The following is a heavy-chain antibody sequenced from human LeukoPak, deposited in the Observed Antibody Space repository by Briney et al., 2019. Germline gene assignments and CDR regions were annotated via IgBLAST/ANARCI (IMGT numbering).Heavy chain of an antibody. CDR3: ESRSSSYGGGWYPLEDFDY. CDR1: GYTFTGYY. V-gene: IGHV1-2*02. CDR2: INPNSGGT. Sequence: ASVKVSCKASGYTFTGYYIHWVRQAPGQGLEWMGWINPNSGGTNYAQKFQGRVTMTRDTSINTAYMELSRLRSDDTAVYYCESRSSSYGGGWYPLEDFDYWGQGTLVTVSS. D-gene: IGHD6-19*01. J-gene: IGHJ4*02.